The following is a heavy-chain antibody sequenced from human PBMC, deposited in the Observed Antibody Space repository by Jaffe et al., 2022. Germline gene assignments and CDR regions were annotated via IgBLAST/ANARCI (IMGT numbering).Heavy chain of an antibody. V-gene: IGHV1-8*01. D-gene: IGHD3-16*02. CDR1: GYTFTSYD. CDR2: MNPNSGNT. Sequence: QVQLVQSGAEVKKPGASVKVSCKASGYTFTSYDINWVRQATGQGLEWMGWMNPNSGNTGYAQKFQGRVTMTRNTSISTAYMELSSLRSEDTAVYYCARVPSIWGSYRFDAFDIWGQGTMVTVSS. J-gene: IGHJ3*02. CDR3: ARVPSIWGSYRFDAFDI.